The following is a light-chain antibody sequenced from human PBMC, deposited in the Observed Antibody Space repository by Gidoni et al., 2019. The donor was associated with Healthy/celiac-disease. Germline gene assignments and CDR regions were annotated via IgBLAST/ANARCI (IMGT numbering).Light chain of an antibody. V-gene: IGKV3-20*01. CDR2: GAS. CDR1: QSVSSSY. Sequence: ELFFTQSPGTLSLSPGERATHSCRASQSVSSSYLAWYQQKPGQAPRLRIYGASSRATGIPDRFSGSGSGTDFTLTISRLEPEDCAVYYCQQYGSSSWTFGQGTKVEIK. J-gene: IGKJ1*01. CDR3: QQYGSSSWT.